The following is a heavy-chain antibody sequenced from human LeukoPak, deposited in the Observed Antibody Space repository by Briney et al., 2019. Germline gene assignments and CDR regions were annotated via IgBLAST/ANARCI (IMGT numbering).Heavy chain of an antibody. J-gene: IGHJ4*02. V-gene: IGHV1-8*01. CDR1: KDTFTIYD. CDR3: ARSTMGARRRYDY. CDR2: MNPNSGNT. Sequence: ASVKVSRKASKDTFTIYDVNWVRQATGLGLEWMGWMNPNSGNTGYAQKFQGRVTMTMNSSISTAYMELTSLTSEDTAVYYCARSTMGARRRYDYWGQGTLVTVSS. D-gene: IGHD1-26*01.